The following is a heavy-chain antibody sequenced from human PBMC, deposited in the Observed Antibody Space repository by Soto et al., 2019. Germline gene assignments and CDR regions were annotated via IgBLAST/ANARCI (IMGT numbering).Heavy chain of an antibody. CDR2: ISYDGSNK. Sequence: QVQLVESGGGVVQPGRSLRLSCAASGFTFSSYGMHWVRQAPGKGLEWVAVISYDGSNKYYAYSVKGRFTISRDNSKNTLYLQMTSLRAEDTAVYYCAKLYGDPIDYWCQGTLVTVSS. CDR1: GFTFSSYG. V-gene: IGHV3-30*18. J-gene: IGHJ4*02. D-gene: IGHD4-17*01. CDR3: AKLYGDPIDY.